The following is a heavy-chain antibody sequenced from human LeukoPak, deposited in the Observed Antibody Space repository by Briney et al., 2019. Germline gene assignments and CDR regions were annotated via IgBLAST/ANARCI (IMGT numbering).Heavy chain of an antibody. Sequence: GGSLRLSCAASGFTFTNYAMHWVRQAPGKGLEWVAVISYDGSNKYYADSVKGRFTISRDNSKNTLYLQMNSLRAEDTAVYYCARSMVATSPFYYWGQGTLVTVSS. CDR3: ARSMVATSPFYY. J-gene: IGHJ4*02. CDR2: ISYDGSNK. CDR1: GFTFTNYA. V-gene: IGHV3-30*04. D-gene: IGHD5-12*01.